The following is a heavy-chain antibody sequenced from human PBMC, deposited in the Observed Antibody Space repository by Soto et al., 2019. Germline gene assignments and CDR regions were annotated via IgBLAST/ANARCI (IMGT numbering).Heavy chain of an antibody. D-gene: IGHD6-13*01. CDR1: GFTFSSYG. Sequence: PGGSVRLSCAASGFTFSSYGMHWVRQAPGKGLEWVAVISYDGSNKYYADSVKGRFTIPRDNSKNTLYLQMNSLRAEDTAVYYCAKDRLGSSSWYGVYDGMDVWGQGTTVTVSS. J-gene: IGHJ6*02. CDR2: ISYDGSNK. CDR3: AKDRLGSSSWYGVYDGMDV. V-gene: IGHV3-30*18.